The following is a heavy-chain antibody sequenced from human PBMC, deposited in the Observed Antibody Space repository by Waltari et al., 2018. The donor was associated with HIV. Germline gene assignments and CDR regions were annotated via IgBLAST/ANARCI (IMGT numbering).Heavy chain of an antibody. CDR3: AKDANTFHEFGPNWLDP. V-gene: IGHV3-33*06. J-gene: IGHJ5*02. Sequence: QVQLVESGGGVVQPGRSLRLSCEPSGFTFKSYGMHWVRQAPGKGLEGVAVIWYDGTEKYYVDSVKGRFVISRDNSKNTLYLQMNSLRPEDTAMYYCAKDANTFHEFGPNWLDPWGQGTLVSVSS. CDR2: IWYDGTEK. D-gene: IGHD3-10*01. CDR1: GFTFKSYG.